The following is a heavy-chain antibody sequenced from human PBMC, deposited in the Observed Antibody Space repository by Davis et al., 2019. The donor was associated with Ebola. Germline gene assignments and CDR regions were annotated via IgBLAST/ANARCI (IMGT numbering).Heavy chain of an antibody. CDR3: ARGRQYYDYADY. CDR1: GGSFSGYY. Sequence: PSETLSLTCAVYGGSFSGYYWSWIRQPPGKGLEWIGEINHSGSTNYNPSLKSRVTISVDTSKNQFSLKLSSVTAADTAVYYCARGRQYYDYADYWGQGTLVTVSS. CDR2: INHSGST. V-gene: IGHV4-34*01. J-gene: IGHJ4*02. D-gene: IGHD3-22*01.